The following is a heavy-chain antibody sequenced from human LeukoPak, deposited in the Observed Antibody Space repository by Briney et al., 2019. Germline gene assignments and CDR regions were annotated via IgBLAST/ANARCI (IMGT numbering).Heavy chain of an antibody. CDR2: INQSGST. J-gene: IGHJ4*02. CDR3: ATSYIGGFGKPDY. Sequence: SETLSLTCAVSGGSFSVHYWTWIRQPPGKGLEWIGEINQSGSTTYNPSLKSRVTVSVDTSKNQFSLKLSSVTAADTAVYYCATSYIGGFGKPDYWGQGTLVTVSS. D-gene: IGHD2-15*01. V-gene: IGHV4-34*01. CDR1: GGSFSVHY.